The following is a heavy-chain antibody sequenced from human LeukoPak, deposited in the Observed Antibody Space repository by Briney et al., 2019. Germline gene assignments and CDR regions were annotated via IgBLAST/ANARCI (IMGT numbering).Heavy chain of an antibody. CDR1: GFTFSSYA. CDR3: AKTMHYDILTGYNIFDY. Sequence: GGSLRLSCAASGFTFSSYAMSWVRQAPGKGLEWVSAISGSGGSTYYADSVKGRFTISRDNSKNTLYLQMNSLRAEDTAVYYCAKTMHYDILTGYNIFDYWGQGTLVTVSS. V-gene: IGHV3-23*01. D-gene: IGHD3-9*01. CDR2: ISGSGGST. J-gene: IGHJ4*02.